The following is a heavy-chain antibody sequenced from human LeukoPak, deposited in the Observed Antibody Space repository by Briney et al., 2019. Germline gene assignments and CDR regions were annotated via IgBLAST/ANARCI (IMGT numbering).Heavy chain of an antibody. J-gene: IGHJ6*02. Sequence: PSETLSLTCSVSGGSLGSYYWNWIRQPAARGLEWFGRIYISGSSNYNPSLKSRVTLSVDTSTNQLTLRLSSVTAADTGVYYCARGAAGTGHYYYYYGMDVWGQGTTVTVSS. D-gene: IGHD6-13*01. CDR3: ARGAAGTGHYYYYYGMDV. CDR1: GGSLGSYY. CDR2: IYISGSS. V-gene: IGHV4-4*07.